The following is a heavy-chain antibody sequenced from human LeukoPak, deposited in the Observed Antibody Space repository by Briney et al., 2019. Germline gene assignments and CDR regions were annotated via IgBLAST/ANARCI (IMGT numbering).Heavy chain of an antibody. Sequence: PGGSLRLSCAASGFTFSGSCMQWVRQAPGKGLEWVGRIRSKAHSYATAYAASVKGRFTISRDDSKNTAYLQMNSLKTEDTAVYYCTSRGWPWGQGTLVTASS. CDR1: GFTFSGSC. CDR2: IRSKAHSYAT. J-gene: IGHJ4*02. D-gene: IGHD6-19*01. V-gene: IGHV3-73*01. CDR3: TSRGWP.